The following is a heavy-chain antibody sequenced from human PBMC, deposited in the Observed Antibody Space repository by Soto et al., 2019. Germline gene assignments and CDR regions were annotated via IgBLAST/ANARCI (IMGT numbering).Heavy chain of an antibody. V-gene: IGHV4-34*01. D-gene: IGHD6-19*01. J-gene: IGHJ6*02. CDR3: ARGSSGWRYYYYGMDV. CDR2: INHSGST. Sequence: QVQLQQWGAGLLKPSETLSLTCAVYGGSFSGYYWSWIRQPPGKGLEWIGEINHSGSTNYNPSLQKRVTISVDTSKTQFSLKLSSVTAADTAVYYCARGSSGWRYYYYGMDVWGQGTTVTVSS. CDR1: GGSFSGYY.